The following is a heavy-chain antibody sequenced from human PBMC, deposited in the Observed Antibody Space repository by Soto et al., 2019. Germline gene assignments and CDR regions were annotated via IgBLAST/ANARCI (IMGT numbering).Heavy chain of an antibody. Sequence: PGGSLRLSCAASGFTFSSYAMSWVRQAPGKGLEWVSAISGSGGSTYYADSVKGRFTISRDNSKNTLYLQMNSLRAEDTAVYYCAKEEGYCSGGSCYPAGAFDIWGQGTMVTVSS. CDR1: GFTFSSYA. D-gene: IGHD2-15*01. V-gene: IGHV3-23*01. CDR3: AKEEGYCSGGSCYPAGAFDI. CDR2: ISGSGGST. J-gene: IGHJ3*02.